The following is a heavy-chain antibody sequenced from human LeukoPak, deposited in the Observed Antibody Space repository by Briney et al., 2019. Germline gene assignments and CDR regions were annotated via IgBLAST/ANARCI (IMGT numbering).Heavy chain of an antibody. J-gene: IGHJ5*02. V-gene: IGHV4-59*01. D-gene: IGHD3-3*01. CDR2: IYYSGST. Sequence: SETLSLTCTVSGGSISSYYWSWIRQPPGKGLEWVGYIYYSGSTNYNPSLKSRVTISVDTSKNQFSLKLSSVTAADTAVYYCARGTLRFLEWSGGFDPWGQGTLVTVSS. CDR1: GGSISSYY. CDR3: ARGTLRFLEWSGGFDP.